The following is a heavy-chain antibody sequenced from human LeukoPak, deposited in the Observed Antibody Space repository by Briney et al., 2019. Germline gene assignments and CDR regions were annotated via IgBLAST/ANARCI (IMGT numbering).Heavy chain of an antibody. CDR3: ARDRSRITIFGVVIIRPGDYYYYMDV. V-gene: IGHV1-2*02. J-gene: IGHJ6*03. CDR1: GYTFTGYY. Sequence: ASVKVSCKASGYTFTGYYMHWVRQAPGQGLEWMGWINPNSGGTNYAQKFQGRVTMTRDTSISTAYMELSRLRSDDTAVYYRARDRSRITIFGVVIIRPGDYYYYMDVWGKGTTVTVSS. D-gene: IGHD3-3*01. CDR2: INPNSGGT.